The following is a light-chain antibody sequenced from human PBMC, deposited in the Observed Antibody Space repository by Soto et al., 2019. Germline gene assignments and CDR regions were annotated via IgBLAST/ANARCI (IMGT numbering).Light chain of an antibody. CDR1: SSDVGGYNY. J-gene: IGLJ1*01. Sequence: QSVLTQPASVAGSPGQSITISCTGTSSDVGGYNYVSWYQHHPGKASKLMIYDVSNRLSGVSNRFSGSKSGNTASLTISGVQAEDEADYYCTPYTNSDTFVFGTGTKVTVL. CDR3: TPYTNSDTFV. V-gene: IGLV2-14*03. CDR2: DVS.